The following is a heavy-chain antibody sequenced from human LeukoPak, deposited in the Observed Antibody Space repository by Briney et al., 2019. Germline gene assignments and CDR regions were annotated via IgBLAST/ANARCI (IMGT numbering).Heavy chain of an antibody. CDR2: TYYSQST. CDR1: GGSISSNY. D-gene: IGHD4-23*01. V-gene: IGHV4-59*01. J-gene: IGHJ3*02. CDR3: ARVMHDYGGISAFDI. Sequence: SETLPLTCTVSGGSISSNYCSWIRHHPTKGLEKTGNTYYSQSTNHNPSHNSQVTISIDTSKNQFSLKLSSVSAAVTAVYYCARVMHDYGGISAFDIWGQGTMVTVSS.